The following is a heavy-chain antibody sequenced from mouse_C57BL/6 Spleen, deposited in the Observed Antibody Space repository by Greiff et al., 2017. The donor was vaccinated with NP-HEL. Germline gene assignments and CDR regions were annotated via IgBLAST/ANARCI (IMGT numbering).Heavy chain of an antibody. CDR1: GYTFTDYN. CDR2: INPNNGGT. D-gene: IGHD2-5*01. Sequence: EVQLQQSGPELVKPGASVKIPCKASGYTFTDYNMDWVKQSHGKSLEWIGDINPNNGGTIYNQKFKGKATLTVDKSSSTAYMELRSLTSEDTAVYYCARNYSNFDWYFDVWGTGTTVTVSS. CDR3: ARNYSNFDWYFDV. J-gene: IGHJ1*03. V-gene: IGHV1-18*01.